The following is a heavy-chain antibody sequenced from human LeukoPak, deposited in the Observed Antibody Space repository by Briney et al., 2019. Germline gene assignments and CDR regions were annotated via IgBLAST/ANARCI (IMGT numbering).Heavy chain of an antibody. CDR3: ARDGYSSSWLRHFDY. J-gene: IGHJ4*02. Sequence: ASVKVSRKASGYTFTSYAMHWVRQAPGQRLEWMGWINAGNGNTKYSQKFQGRVTITRDTSASTAYMELSSLRSEDTAVYYCARDGYSSSWLRHFDYWGRGTPVTVSS. CDR1: GYTFTSYA. V-gene: IGHV1-3*01. CDR2: INAGNGNT. D-gene: IGHD6-13*01.